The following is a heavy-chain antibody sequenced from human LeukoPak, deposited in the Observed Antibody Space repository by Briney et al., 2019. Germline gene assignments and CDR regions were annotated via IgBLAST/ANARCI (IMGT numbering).Heavy chain of an antibody. CDR2: ISYDGSNK. Sequence: GRSLRLSCAASGFTFSSYGMHWVRRAPGKGLEWVAVISYDGSNKYYADSVKGRFTISRDNSKNTLYLQMNSLRAEDTAVYYCAKDRLELPFDYWGQGTLVTVSS. D-gene: IGHD1-7*01. CDR3: AKDRLELPFDY. J-gene: IGHJ4*02. CDR1: GFTFSSYG. V-gene: IGHV3-30*18.